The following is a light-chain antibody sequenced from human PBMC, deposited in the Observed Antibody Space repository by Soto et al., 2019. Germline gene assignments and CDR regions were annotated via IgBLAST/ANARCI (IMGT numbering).Light chain of an antibody. CDR1: QSVSSSY. J-gene: IGKJ5*01. Sequence: EIVLTQSPGTLSLSPGERATLSCRASQSVSSSYLAWYQQKPGQAPRLLIYHTSIRATGIPARFSGSGSGTEFTLTISSLQSEDFAVYYCQQYKDWPPITFGQGTRLEIK. V-gene: IGKV3D-15*01. CDR3: QQYKDWPPIT. CDR2: HTS.